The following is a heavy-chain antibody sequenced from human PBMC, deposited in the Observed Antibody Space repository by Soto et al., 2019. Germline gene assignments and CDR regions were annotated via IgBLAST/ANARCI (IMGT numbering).Heavy chain of an antibody. CDR1: GFTFSSHG. V-gene: IGHV3-30*18. Sequence: PGGSLRLSCAASGFTFSSHGMHWVRQAPGKGLAWVAVISYDGSNKYYADSVKGRFTISRDNSKNTLYLQMNSLRAEDTAVYYCAKPTFDRSSYYCYGMDVWGDGTTVTVSS. CDR2: ISYDGSNK. D-gene: IGHD3-16*01. CDR3: AKPTFDRSSYYCYGMDV. J-gene: IGHJ6*04.